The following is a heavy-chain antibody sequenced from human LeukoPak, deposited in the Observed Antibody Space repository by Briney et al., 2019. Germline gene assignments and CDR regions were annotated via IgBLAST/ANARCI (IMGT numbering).Heavy chain of an antibody. Sequence: GGSLRLSCAASGFTFSSYAMSWVRQAPGKGLEWVSAISGSGGSTYYADSVKGRFTISRDNSKNTLYLQINSLRGEDTAIYYCAKNLPGRPFDYWGQGALVTVSS. D-gene: IGHD1-14*01. CDR1: GFTFSSYA. CDR3: AKNLPGRPFDY. V-gene: IGHV3-23*01. CDR2: ISGSGGST. J-gene: IGHJ4*02.